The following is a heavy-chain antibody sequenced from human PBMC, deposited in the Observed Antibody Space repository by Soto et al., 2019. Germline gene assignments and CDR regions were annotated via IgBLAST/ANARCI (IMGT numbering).Heavy chain of an antibody. J-gene: IGHJ4*02. Sequence: GGSLRLSCAASGFIFTGYNMNWVRQAPGKGLEWVSSISSGSSYIYYADSVKGRFTISRDNAKNSLYLQMNTLRAEDTALYYCARRRAAAGTLKFDYWGQGTRVTVS. D-gene: IGHD6-13*01. CDR3: ARRRAAAGTLKFDY. CDR1: GFIFTGYN. CDR2: ISSGSSYI. V-gene: IGHV3-21*01.